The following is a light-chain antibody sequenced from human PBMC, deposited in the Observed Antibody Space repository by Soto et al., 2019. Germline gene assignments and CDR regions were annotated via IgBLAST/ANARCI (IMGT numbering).Light chain of an antibody. CDR1: QSVSSNY. CDR2: GAS. Sequence: ILLTQSPDTLSLSPGERATLSCRATQSVSSNYLAWYQQKAGQAPRLLIYGASSRATGIPDRISGSGSGTDSTLYINWLEPEDSAVDYCQQYGSSAAFGGGTKVEI. V-gene: IGKV3-20*01. CDR3: QQYGSSAA. J-gene: IGKJ4*01.